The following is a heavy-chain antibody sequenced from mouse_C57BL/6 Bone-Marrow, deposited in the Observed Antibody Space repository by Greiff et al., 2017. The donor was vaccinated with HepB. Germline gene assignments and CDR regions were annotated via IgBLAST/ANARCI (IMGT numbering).Heavy chain of an antibody. V-gene: IGHV5-12*01. D-gene: IGHD6-5*01. Sequence: EVQVVESGGGLVQPGGSLKLSCAASGFTFSDYYMYWVRQTPEKRLEWVAYISNGGGSTYYPDTVKGRFTISRDNAKNTLYLQMSRLKSEDTAMYYCARHLSRAMDYWGQGTSVTVSS. J-gene: IGHJ4*01. CDR2: ISNGGGST. CDR3: ARHLSRAMDY. CDR1: GFTFSDYY.